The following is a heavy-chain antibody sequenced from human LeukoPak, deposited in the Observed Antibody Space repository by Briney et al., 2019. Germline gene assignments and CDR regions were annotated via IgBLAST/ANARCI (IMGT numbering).Heavy chain of an antibody. J-gene: IGHJ3*02. CDR1: GGSISSSSYY. D-gene: IGHD6-6*01. Sequence: SETLSLTCTVSGGSISSSSYYWGWIRQPPGKGLEWIGSIHHTGTTYYNPSLESRVIVSLDMSKNQFSLKLTSVTAADTAVFYCARLIARPLDAFDIWGQGTMVTVSS. V-gene: IGHV4-39*01. CDR3: ARLIARPLDAFDI. CDR2: IHHTGTT.